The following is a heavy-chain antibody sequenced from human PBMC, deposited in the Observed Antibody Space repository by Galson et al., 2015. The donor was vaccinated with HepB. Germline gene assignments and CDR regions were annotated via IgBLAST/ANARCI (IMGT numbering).Heavy chain of an antibody. J-gene: IGHJ5*02. D-gene: IGHD6-19*01. Sequence: QVQLQESGPGLVKPSETLSLTCTVSGGSISSSSYYWGWIRPPPGKGLEWIGSIYYSGSTYYNPSLKSRVTISVDTSKNQFSLKLSSVTAADTAVYYCARLGRAVGAPAPYRVDPWGQGTLVTVSS. CDR1: GGSISSSSYY. CDR3: ARLGRAVGAPAPYRVDP. V-gene: IGHV4-39*01. CDR2: IYYSGST.